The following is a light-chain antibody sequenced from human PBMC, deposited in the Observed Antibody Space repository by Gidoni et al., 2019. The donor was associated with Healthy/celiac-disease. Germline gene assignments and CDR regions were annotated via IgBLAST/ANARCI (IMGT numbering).Light chain of an antibody. J-gene: IGLJ2*01. CDR3: SSYAGSNIVV. CDR2: EVS. V-gene: IGLV2-8*01. CDR1: SSDGGGYNY. Sequence: QSALTQPPSASVSPGPSVTISCTGTSSDGGGYNYVSWYQQHPGKAPKRMIYEVSKRPSGVPDRFSGSKSGNTASLTVSGLQAEDEADYYCSSYAGSNIVVFGGGTKLTVL.